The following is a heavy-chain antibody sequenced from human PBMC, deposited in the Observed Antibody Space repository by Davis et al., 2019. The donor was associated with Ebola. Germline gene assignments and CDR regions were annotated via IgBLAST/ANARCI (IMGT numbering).Heavy chain of an antibody. CDR2: IIPIFGTA. Sequence: SVKVSCKASGGTFSSYAISWVRQAPGQGLEWMGGIIPIFGTANYAQKFQGRVTITADKSTSTAYMELSSLRSDDTAVYYCARDHLEWLSDPFDYWGQGTLVTVSS. J-gene: IGHJ4*02. CDR1: GGTFSSYA. V-gene: IGHV1-69*06. D-gene: IGHD3-3*01. CDR3: ARDHLEWLSDPFDY.